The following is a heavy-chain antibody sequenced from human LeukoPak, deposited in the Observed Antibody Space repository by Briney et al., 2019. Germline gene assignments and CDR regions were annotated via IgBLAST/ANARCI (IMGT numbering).Heavy chain of an antibody. D-gene: IGHD3-16*01. CDR1: GGSFSGYY. Sequence: PSETLSLTCAVYGGSFSGYYWSWIRQPPGKGLEWIGEINHSGSTNYNPSLKSRVPISVDTSKNQFSLKLSSVTAADTAVYYCASVKWGTIDYWGQGTLVTVSS. CDR3: ASVKWGTIDY. CDR2: INHSGST. V-gene: IGHV4-34*01. J-gene: IGHJ4*02.